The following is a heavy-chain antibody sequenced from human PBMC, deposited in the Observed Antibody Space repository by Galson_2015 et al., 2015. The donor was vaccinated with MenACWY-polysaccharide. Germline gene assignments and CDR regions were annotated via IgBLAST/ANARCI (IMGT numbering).Heavy chain of an antibody. D-gene: IGHD2-15*01. Sequence: SVKVSCKASGYTFTGFHINWVRQATGQGLEWMGWMNPNSGGTGYAQKFQGRVTMTRDTSTSTAYMELNSLSSEDTAVYYCARVGGSSGALYYYYYYMDVWGEGTTVTASS. CDR1: GYTFTGFH. CDR2: MNPNSGGT. V-gene: IGHV1-8*01. CDR3: ARVGGSSGALYYYYYYMDV. J-gene: IGHJ6*03.